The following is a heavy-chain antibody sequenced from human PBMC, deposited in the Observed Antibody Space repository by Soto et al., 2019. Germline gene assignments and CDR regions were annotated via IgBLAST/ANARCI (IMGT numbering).Heavy chain of an antibody. D-gene: IGHD6-19*01. CDR2: INAGNGNT. V-gene: IGHV1-3*01. CDR1: GYTFTSYA. J-gene: IGHJ4*02. CDR3: ARVGYSSGCYRGGQFDY. Sequence: ASVKVSCKASGYTFTSYAMHWVRQAPGQRLEWMGWINAGNGNTKYSQKFQGRVTITRDTSASTAYMELSSLRSEDTAVYYCARVGYSSGCYRGGQFDYWGQGTLVTVSA.